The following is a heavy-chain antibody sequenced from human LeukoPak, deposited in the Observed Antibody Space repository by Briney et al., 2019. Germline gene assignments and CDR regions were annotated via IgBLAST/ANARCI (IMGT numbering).Heavy chain of an antibody. CDR1: GGTFSSYA. CDR3: ARDPGIGSGWFDP. CDR2: IIPIFGTA. D-gene: IGHD6-25*01. Sequence: SVKVSCKASGGTFSSYAISWVRQAPGQGLEWMGGIIPIFGTANYAQKFQGRVTITADESTSTAYMELSSLRSEDTAVYYCARDPGIGSGWFDPWGQGTLVTVSS. V-gene: IGHV1-69*13. J-gene: IGHJ5*02.